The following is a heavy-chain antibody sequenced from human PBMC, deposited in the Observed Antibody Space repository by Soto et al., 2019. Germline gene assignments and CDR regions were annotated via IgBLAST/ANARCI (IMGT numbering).Heavy chain of an antibody. CDR3: ARDPTDWGSYRYYFDY. Sequence: ASVKVSCKASGYTFTSYAMHWVRQAPGQRLEWMGWINAGNGNTKYSQKFQGRVTITRDTSASTAYMELSSLRSEDTAVYYCARDPTDWGSYRYYFDYWGQGTLVTVSS. V-gene: IGHV1-3*01. CDR1: GYTFTSYA. D-gene: IGHD3-16*02. CDR2: INAGNGNT. J-gene: IGHJ4*02.